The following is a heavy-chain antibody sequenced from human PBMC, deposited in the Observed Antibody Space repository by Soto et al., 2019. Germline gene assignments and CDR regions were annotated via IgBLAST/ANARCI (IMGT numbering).Heavy chain of an antibody. D-gene: IGHD1-26*01. V-gene: IGHV4-59*01. J-gene: IGHJ5*02. Sequence: SETLSLTCTVSGGSISSYYWSWIRQPPGKGLEWIGYIYYSGSTNYNPSLKSRVTISVDTSKNQFSLKLSSVTAADTAVYYCARGIVGALSWFDPWGQGTLVTVSS. CDR1: GGSISSYY. CDR3: ARGIVGALSWFDP. CDR2: IYYSGST.